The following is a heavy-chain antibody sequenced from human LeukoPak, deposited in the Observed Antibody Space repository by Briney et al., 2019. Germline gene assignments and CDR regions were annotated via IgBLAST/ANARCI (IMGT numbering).Heavy chain of an antibody. CDR1: GGSISSYY. D-gene: IGHD6-19*01. V-gene: IGHV4-59*01. J-gene: IGHJ4*02. CDR3: ARYSRGWYSPFDY. Sequence: PSETLSLTCTVSGGSISSYYWSWIRQTPGKGLEWIGYIYYSGSTNYNPSLKSRVTISVDTSKNQFSLKLSSVTAADTAVYYCARYSRGWYSPFDYWGQGTLVTVSS. CDR2: IYYSGST.